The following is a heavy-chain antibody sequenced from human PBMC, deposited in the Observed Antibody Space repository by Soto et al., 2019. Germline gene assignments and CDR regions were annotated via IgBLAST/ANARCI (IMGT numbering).Heavy chain of an antibody. J-gene: IGHJ4*02. CDR2: INHSGST. CDR3: ARGEDGGLGY. Sequence: SETLSLTCAVYGGSFSGYCWSWIRQPPGKGLEWIGEINHSGSTNYNPSLKSRVTISVDTSKNQFSLKLSSVTAADTAVYYCARGEDGGLGYWGQRTLVTVSS. CDR1: GGSFSGYC. V-gene: IGHV4-34*01. D-gene: IGHD2-15*01.